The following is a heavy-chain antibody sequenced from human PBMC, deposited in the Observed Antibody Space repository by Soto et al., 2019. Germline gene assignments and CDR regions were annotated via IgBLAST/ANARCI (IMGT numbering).Heavy chain of an antibody. V-gene: IGHV4-59*01. D-gene: IGHD3-22*01. CDR3: ARGRIVVGENDAFDI. J-gene: IGHJ3*02. Sequence: PSETLSLTCTVSGGSISSYYWSWIRQPPGKGLEWIGYIYYSGSTNYNPPLKSRVTISVDTSKNQFSLKLSSVTAADTAVYYCARGRIVVGENDAFDIWGQGTMVTVSS. CDR2: IYYSGST. CDR1: GGSISSYY.